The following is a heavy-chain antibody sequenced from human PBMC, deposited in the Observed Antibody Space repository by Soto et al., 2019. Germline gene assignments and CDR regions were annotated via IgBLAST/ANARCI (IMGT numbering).Heavy chain of an antibody. CDR3: ASRPPVGYCSGGSCYLD. CDR2: IIPILGIA. CDR1: GGTFSSYT. D-gene: IGHD2-15*01. Sequence: QVQLVQSGAEVKKPGSSVKVSCKASGGTFSSYTISWVRQAPGQGLEWMGRIIPILGIANYAQKFQGRVTITADKSTSTAYMELSSLRSEDTAVYYCASRPPVGYCSGGSCYLDWGQGTLVTVSS. V-gene: IGHV1-69*02. J-gene: IGHJ4*02.